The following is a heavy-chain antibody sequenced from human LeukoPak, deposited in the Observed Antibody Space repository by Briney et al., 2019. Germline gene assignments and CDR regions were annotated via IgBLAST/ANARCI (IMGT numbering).Heavy chain of an antibody. CDR3: ARSYSDAFDI. V-gene: IGHV3-30*03. CDR1: GVTFSSDG. CDR2: ISYDGSNK. Sequence: GGSLRLSCAASGVTFSSDGMHWVRQAPGKGLEWVGVISYDGSNKYYADSVKGQLTISRDNSKNTLYLQMNSLRAEDTAVYYCARSYSDAFDIWGQGTMVTVSS. J-gene: IGHJ3*02. D-gene: IGHD1-26*01.